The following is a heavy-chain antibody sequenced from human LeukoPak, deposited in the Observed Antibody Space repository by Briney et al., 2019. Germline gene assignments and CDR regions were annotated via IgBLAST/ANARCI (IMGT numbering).Heavy chain of an antibody. D-gene: IGHD2-2*02. CDR1: GGTFSSYA. J-gene: IGHJ6*03. CDR2: IIPIFGTA. V-gene: IGHV1-69*05. CDR3: AVVPAAIGYYYMDV. Sequence: ASVKVSXKASGGTFSSYAISWVRQAPGQGLEWMGRIIPIFGTAKYAQKFQGRVTITTDESTSTAYMELSSLRSEDTAVYYCAVVPAAIGYYYMDVWGKGTTVTVSS.